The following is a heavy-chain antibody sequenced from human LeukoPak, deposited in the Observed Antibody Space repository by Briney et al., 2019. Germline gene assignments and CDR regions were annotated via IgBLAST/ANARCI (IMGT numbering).Heavy chain of an antibody. V-gene: IGHV3-23*01. CDR3: AKDLRVVVV. CDR2: IIVSGDST. J-gene: IGHJ4*02. Sequence: GGTLRLSCAASRFTFSSYAMNWVRQAPGKGPEWGSAIIVSGDSTYYADSVKGRFTISRDNSKNTLYLQMNSLRAEDTAVYYCAKDLRVVVVWGQGTLVTVSS. CDR1: RFTFSSYA. D-gene: IGHD3-22*01.